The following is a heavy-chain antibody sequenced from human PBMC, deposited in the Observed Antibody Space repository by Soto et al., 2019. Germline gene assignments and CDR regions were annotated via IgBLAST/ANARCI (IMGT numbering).Heavy chain of an antibody. Sequence: GESLKISCKGSGYSFTSYWIGWVRQMPGKGLEWMGIIYPGDSDTRYSPSFQGQVTIPADKSISTAYLQWSSLKASDTAMYYCARQYYDSSGYYYGMDVWGQGTTVTVSS. CDR2: IYPGDSDT. CDR1: GYSFTSYW. CDR3: ARQYYDSSGYYYGMDV. J-gene: IGHJ6*02. D-gene: IGHD3-22*01. V-gene: IGHV5-51*01.